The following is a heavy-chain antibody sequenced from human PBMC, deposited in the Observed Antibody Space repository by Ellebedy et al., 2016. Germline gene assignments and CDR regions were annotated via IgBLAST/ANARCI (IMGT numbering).Heavy chain of an antibody. V-gene: IGHV4-39*07. Sequence: SETLSLXCTVSGAPISSSTYYWGWIRQPPGKGLEWIGSIFSNGRTYYNPSLKSRVTISIDTSKNQFSLKLNSLTAADTAVYYCARDPTTSAAYWGQGTLVAVSS. D-gene: IGHD2/OR15-2a*01. J-gene: IGHJ4*02. CDR1: GAPISSSTYY. CDR3: ARDPTTSAAY. CDR2: IFSNGRT.